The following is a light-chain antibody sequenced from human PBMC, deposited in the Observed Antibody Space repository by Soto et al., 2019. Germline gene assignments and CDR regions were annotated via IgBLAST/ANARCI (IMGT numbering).Light chain of an antibody. CDR3: QTWGSGIRVV. Sequence: QTVVTQSPSASASLGASVKLTCTLSSGHSSYAIAWHQQQLEKGPRYLMKVNSNGSHSKGDGIPDRFSGSSSGAERYLTISSLQSEDEADYYCQTWGSGIRVVFGGGTKLTVL. CDR2: VNSNGSH. J-gene: IGLJ2*01. V-gene: IGLV4-69*01. CDR1: SGHSSYA.